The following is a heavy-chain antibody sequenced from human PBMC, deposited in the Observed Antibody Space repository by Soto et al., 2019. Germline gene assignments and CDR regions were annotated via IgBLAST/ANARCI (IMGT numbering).Heavy chain of an antibody. Sequence: PGESLKISCQGSGYSFTSYWIGWVRQMPGKGLEWMGIIYPGDSDTRYSPSFQGQVTISADKSISTAYLQWSSLKASDTAMYYCARPSIRYYYGSGTSVDYGMDVWGQGTTVTVSS. CDR1: GYSFTSYW. CDR3: ARPSIRYYYGSGTSVDYGMDV. J-gene: IGHJ6*02. CDR2: IYPGDSDT. V-gene: IGHV5-51*01. D-gene: IGHD3-10*01.